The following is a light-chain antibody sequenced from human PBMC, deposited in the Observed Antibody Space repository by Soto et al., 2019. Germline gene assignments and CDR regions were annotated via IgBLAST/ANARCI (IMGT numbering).Light chain of an antibody. V-gene: IGLV2-11*01. CDR2: DVS. CDR3: CSYAGSYPLAV. CDR1: SSDVGGYNY. Sequence: QSVLTQPRSVSGSPGQSVTISCTGTSSDVGGYNYVSWYQQHPGKAPKLMIYDVSKRPSGVPDRFSGSKSGNTASLTISGLQAEDEADYYCCSYAGSYPLAVFGGGTQLTVL. J-gene: IGLJ7*01.